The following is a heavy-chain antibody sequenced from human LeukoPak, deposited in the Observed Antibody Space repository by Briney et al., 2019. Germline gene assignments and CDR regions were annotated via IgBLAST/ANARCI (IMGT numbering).Heavy chain of an antibody. J-gene: IGHJ4*02. CDR2: ISAYNGNT. D-gene: IGHD3-22*01. V-gene: IGHV1-18*04. CDR3: ARDKKRGYYDSSGYFGY. CDR1: GYTFTSNY. Sequence: ASVKVSCKASGYTFTSNYIHWVRQAPGQGLEWMGWISAYNGNTNYAQKLQGRVTMTTDTSTSTAYMELRSLRSDDTAVYYCARDKKRGYYDSSGYFGYWGQGTLVTVSS.